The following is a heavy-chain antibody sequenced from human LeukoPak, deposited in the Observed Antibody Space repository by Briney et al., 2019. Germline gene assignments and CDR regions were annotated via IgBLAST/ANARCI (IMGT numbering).Heavy chain of an antibody. J-gene: IGHJ5*02. Sequence: GASVKVSCKASGYTFTGYYMHWVRQAPGQGLEWMGWINPNSGGTNYAQKFQGRVTMTRDTSISTAYMELSRLRSDDTAVYYCARGGPPRPGSRIAAADWFDPWGQGTLVTVSS. CDR2: INPNSGGT. CDR1: GYTFTGYY. D-gene: IGHD6-13*01. V-gene: IGHV1-2*02. CDR3: ARGGPPRPGSRIAAADWFDP.